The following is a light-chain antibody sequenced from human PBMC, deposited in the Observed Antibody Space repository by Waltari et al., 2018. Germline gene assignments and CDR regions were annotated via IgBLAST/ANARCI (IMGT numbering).Light chain of an antibody. Sequence: DIVLTQSPDSLAVSLGERATINCKSSQKVFYNSNDKNYLVWYQQKSGRPPKLLIYWASTRESGVPDRFSGSGSGTEFTLTISNLQAEDVAVYYCQQSFTTPPTFGQGTKLEIK. V-gene: IGKV4-1*01. CDR2: WAS. CDR3: QQSFTTPPT. J-gene: IGKJ2*01. CDR1: QKVFYNSNDKNY.